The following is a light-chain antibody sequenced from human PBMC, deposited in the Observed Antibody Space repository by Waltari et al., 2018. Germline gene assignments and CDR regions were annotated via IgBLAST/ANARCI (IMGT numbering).Light chain of an antibody. CDR2: RNN. Sequence: SVVTQPPSASGTPGQRVTLSCSGRRSHIGNNYVYRYPQLPGTATKRFSHRNNQRPSGVPDRFSGSKSGNSASLAISDLRSEDEADYYCAVWDDALSGAVFGGGTKLTVL. CDR1: RSHIGNNY. V-gene: IGLV1-47*01. CDR3: AVWDDALSGAV. J-gene: IGLJ3*02.